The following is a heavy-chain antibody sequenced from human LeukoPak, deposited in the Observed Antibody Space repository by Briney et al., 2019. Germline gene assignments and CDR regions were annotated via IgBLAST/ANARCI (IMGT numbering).Heavy chain of an antibody. CDR2: IYYSGGT. CDR3: ARDKAAFDI. CDR1: GGSVSSGSYY. Sequence: SETLSLTCTVSGGSVSSGSYYWSWIRQPPGKGLEWIGYIYYSGGTNYNPSLKSRVTISVDTSKNQFSLKLSSVTAADTAVYYCARDKAAFDIWDQGTMVTVSS. J-gene: IGHJ3*02. V-gene: IGHV4-61*01.